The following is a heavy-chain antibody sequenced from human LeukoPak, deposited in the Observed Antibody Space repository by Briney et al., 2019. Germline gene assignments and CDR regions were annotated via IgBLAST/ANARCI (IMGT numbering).Heavy chain of an antibody. V-gene: IGHV1-18*01. CDR3: ARRGHCSGATCYSGVYYYSGLDV. CDR1: GYTFTSYG. Sequence: ASVKVSCKASGYTFTSYGITWVRQAPGQGLEWVGWISGYNGNTNHAQKFQGRVTMTTDTSTSTAYMELRSLRSDDTAVYYCARRGHCSGATCYSGVYYYSGLDVWGQGTTVTVSS. D-gene: IGHD2-15*01. CDR2: ISGYNGNT. J-gene: IGHJ6*02.